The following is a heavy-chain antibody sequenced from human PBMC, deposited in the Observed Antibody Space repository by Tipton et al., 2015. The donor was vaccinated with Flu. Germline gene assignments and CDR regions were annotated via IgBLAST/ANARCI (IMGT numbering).Heavy chain of an antibody. V-gene: IGHV4-38-2*01. CDR3: ARVGGTSHLPADY. CDR2: IYHSGST. D-gene: IGHD1-7*01. Sequence: GLVKPSETLPLTCAVSGYSISSGYFWGWIRQPPGKALEWIGSIYHSGSTYYNPSLKSRVTISADTSKNQLSLKLTSVTAADTAVYYCARVGGTSHLPADYWGQGSLVTVSS. CDR1: GYSISSGYF. J-gene: IGHJ4*02.